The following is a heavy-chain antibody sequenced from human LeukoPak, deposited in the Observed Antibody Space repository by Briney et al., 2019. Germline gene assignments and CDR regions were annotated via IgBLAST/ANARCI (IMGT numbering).Heavy chain of an antibody. CDR1: GFTFSSYW. V-gene: IGHV3-74*01. D-gene: IGHD3-3*01. CDR3: ARDKGRFLEWSNNWFDP. J-gene: IGHJ5*02. Sequence: GGSLRLSCAASGFTFSSYWMHWVRQAPGRGLVWVSRINTDGSSTSYADSVKGRFTISRDNAKNTLYLQMNSLRAEDTAVYYCARDKGRFLEWSNNWFDPWGQGALVTVSS. CDR2: INTDGSST.